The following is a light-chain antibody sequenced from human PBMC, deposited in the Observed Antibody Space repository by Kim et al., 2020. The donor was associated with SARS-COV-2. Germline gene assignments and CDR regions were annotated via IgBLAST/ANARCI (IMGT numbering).Light chain of an antibody. V-gene: IGLV2-14*01. CDR3: SSFTSISTYV. Sequence: QSALTQPASVSGSPGQSIAVSCTGTSSDVGGYNCVSWYQQHPGKPPKLMIYDVTKRPSDVSDRFSGSKSGNTASLTISGLQAEDEADYYCSSFTSISTYVFGTGTKVTVL. CDR2: DVT. J-gene: IGLJ1*01. CDR1: SSDVGGYNC.